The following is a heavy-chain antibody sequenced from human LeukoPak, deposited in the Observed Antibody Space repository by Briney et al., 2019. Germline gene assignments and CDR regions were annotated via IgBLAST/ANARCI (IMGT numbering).Heavy chain of an antibody. D-gene: IGHD1-26*01. CDR1: GFTFSSYS. V-gene: IGHV3-21*01. CDR3: ARGGGSYRAVYFQH. Sequence: PGGSLRLSCAASGFTFSSYSMNWVRQAPGKGLEWVSSISSSSSYIYYADSVKGRFTISRDNSKNTLYLQMGSLRAEDMAVYYCARGGGSYRAVYFQHWGQGTLVIVSS. J-gene: IGHJ1*01. CDR2: ISSSSSYI.